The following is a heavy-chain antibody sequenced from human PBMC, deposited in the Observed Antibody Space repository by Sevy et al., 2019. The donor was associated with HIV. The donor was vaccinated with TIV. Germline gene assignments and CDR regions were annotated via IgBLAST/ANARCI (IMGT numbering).Heavy chain of an antibody. J-gene: IGHJ3*02. CDR3: ARHCSSSSCSHAFDI. V-gene: IGHV4-34*01. CDR1: GGSFSGYY. Sequence: SETLSLTCAVYGGSFSGYYWSWIRQPPGKGLEWVGEINHSGSTNYNPSLKSRVTISVDTSNNQFSLRRSSVTAADTAVYYCARHCSSSSCSHAFDIWGQGTMVTVSS. D-gene: IGHD2-2*01. CDR2: INHSGST.